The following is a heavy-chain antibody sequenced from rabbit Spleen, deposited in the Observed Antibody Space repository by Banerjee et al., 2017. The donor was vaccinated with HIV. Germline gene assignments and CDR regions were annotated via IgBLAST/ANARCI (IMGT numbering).Heavy chain of an antibody. V-gene: IGHV1S45*01. CDR3: ARDLTGVIGWNFGL. CDR2: INAINGNA. D-gene: IGHD4-1*01. Sequence: QEQLVESGGGLVQPGGSLKLSCKASGFDFSNYGVTWVRQAPGKGLEWIACINAINGNAVYANWAKRRFTISKTSSTTVSLQVTSLTGADTATYFCARDLTGVIGWNFGLWGPGTLVTVS. CDR1: GFDFSNYG. J-gene: IGHJ4*01.